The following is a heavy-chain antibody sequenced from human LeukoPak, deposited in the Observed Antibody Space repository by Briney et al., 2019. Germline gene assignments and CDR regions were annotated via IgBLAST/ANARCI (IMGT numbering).Heavy chain of an antibody. CDR1: GFTFGSYG. CDR3: ARGGYFSFDY. CDR2: IRYDGSNK. D-gene: IGHD2/OR15-2a*01. Sequence: GGSLRLSCAASGFTFGSYGMHWVRQAPGKGLEWVAFIRYDGSNKYYADSVKGRFTISRDSSKDTLYLQMNSLRAEDTAVYFCARGGYFSFDYWGQGTLVTVSS. V-gene: IGHV3-30*02. J-gene: IGHJ4*02.